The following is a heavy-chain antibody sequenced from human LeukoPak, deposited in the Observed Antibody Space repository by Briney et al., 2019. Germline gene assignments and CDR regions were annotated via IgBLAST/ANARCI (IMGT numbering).Heavy chain of an antibody. D-gene: IGHD1-1*01. J-gene: IGHJ6*03. CDR1: GGSISSHY. Sequence: SETLSLTCTVSGGSISSHYWSWIRQPPGKGLEWIGDISFSGSTNYNPSLKSRVTISVDTSRNQFPLKLTSVTAADTAVYYGARDNTERWDNYYMDVWGEGTMVTVSS. V-gene: IGHV4-59*11. CDR3: ARDNTERWDNYYMDV. CDR2: ISFSGST.